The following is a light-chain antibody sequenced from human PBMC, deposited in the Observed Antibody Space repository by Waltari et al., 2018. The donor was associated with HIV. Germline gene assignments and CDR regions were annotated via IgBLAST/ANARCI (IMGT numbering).Light chain of an antibody. Sequence: FMLTQPHSVSESPGKTVTISCTRSSGNIASDYVQWYQQRPGSSPTTVIYEDKHRPSGVHDRFSGSIDSSSNSASLTISGLKTEDEADYYCQSFDSTNQVFGGGTKLTVL. V-gene: IGLV6-57*01. CDR1: SGNIASDY. CDR3: QSFDSTNQV. CDR2: EDK. J-gene: IGLJ3*02.